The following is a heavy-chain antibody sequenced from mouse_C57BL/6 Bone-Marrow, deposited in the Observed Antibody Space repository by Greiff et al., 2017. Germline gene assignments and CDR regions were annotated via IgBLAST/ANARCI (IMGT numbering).Heavy chain of an antibody. D-gene: IGHD6-1*01. J-gene: IGHJ4*01. CDR2: ISSGGDYI. CDR1: GFTFSSYA. V-gene: IGHV5-9-1*02. CDR3: TREGPSLYRVPMDY. Sequence: EVMLVESGEGLVKPGGSLKLSCAASGFTFSSYAMSWVRQTPEKRLEWVAYISSGGDYIYYADTVKGRFTISRDNARNTLYLQMSSLKSEDTAMYYCTREGPSLYRVPMDYWGQGTSVTVSS.